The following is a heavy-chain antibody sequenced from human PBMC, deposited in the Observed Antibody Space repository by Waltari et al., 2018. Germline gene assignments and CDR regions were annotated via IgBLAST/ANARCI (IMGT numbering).Heavy chain of an antibody. CDR1: GYSFTSYW. D-gene: IGHD3-10*01. CDR3: ARQLWFGET. Sequence: EVQLVQSGAEVKKPGESLRISCKGSGYSFTSYWIRWVRQVPGKGLEWMGRIEPSDSYTNNSPAFQGDVTISADKSISTAYLQWSSLKASDTAMYYCARQLWFGETWGQGTLVTVSS. V-gene: IGHV5-10-1*03. J-gene: IGHJ4*02. CDR2: IEPSDSYT.